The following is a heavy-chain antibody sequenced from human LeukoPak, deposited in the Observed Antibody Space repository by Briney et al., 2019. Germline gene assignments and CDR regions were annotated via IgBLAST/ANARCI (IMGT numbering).Heavy chain of an antibody. CDR2: ISSSSSYI. V-gene: IGHV3-21*01. J-gene: IGHJ4*02. CDR3: ARDPTGDRLFDY. D-gene: IGHD1-26*01. CDR1: GFTFSSYS. Sequence: GGSLRLSCAASGFTFSSYSMNWVRQAPGKGLEWVSSISSSSSYIYYADSVKGRFTISRDNAKNSLYLQMNSLRAEDMAVYYCARDPTGDRLFDYWGQGTLVTVSS.